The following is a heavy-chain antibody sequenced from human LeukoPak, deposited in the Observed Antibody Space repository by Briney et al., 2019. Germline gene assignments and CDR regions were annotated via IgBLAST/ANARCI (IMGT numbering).Heavy chain of an antibody. V-gene: IGHV4-59*08. Sequence: SETLSLTCTVSGVSISSYYWSWIRQPPGKGLEWIGYIYYSGSTNYNPSLKSRVTISVDTSKNQFSLKLSSVTAADTAVYYCARRPVRFNWYFDLWGRGTLVTVSS. CDR1: GVSISSYY. CDR2: IYYSGST. D-gene: IGHD3-10*01. CDR3: ARRPVRFNWYFDL. J-gene: IGHJ2*01.